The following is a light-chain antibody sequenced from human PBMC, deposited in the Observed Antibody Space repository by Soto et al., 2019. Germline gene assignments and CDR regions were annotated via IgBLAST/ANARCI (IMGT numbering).Light chain of an antibody. CDR1: QSVGNF. Sequence: EIVLTQSPATLSLSPGERATLSCRASQSVGNFIAWYQQKPGQAPRLLIYDTSNRFTGIPARFSGSGSGTDFTLTFNSLESEDSAVFYCQQRSAWPLTFGGGTRVEIK. CDR3: QQRSAWPLT. CDR2: DTS. V-gene: IGKV3-11*01. J-gene: IGKJ4*01.